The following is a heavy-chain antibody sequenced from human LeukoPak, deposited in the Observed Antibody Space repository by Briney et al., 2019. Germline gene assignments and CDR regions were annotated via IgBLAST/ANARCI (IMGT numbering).Heavy chain of an antibody. CDR1: GFTFSSYS. CDR3: AKSFYNIVVVVAATCMDV. V-gene: IGHV3-21*04. CDR2: ISSSSSYI. D-gene: IGHD2-15*01. Sequence: GGSLRLSCAASGFTFSSYSMNWVRQAPGKGLEWVSSISSSSSYIYYADSVKGRFTISRDNSKNTLYLQMNSLGAEDTAVYYCAKSFYNIVVVVAATCMDVWGQGTTVTVSS. J-gene: IGHJ6*02.